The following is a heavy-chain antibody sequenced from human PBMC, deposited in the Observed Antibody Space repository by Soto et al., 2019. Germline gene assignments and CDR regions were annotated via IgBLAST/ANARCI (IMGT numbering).Heavy chain of an antibody. V-gene: IGHV1-69*13. Sequence: ASVKVSCKASGGTFSSYAISWVRQAPGQGLEWMGGIIPIFGTANYAQKFQGRVTITADESTSTAYMELSSLRSEDTDVYYCAAPIAYCGGDCYSAFDIWGQGTMVTVSS. CDR2: IIPIFGTA. CDR3: AAPIAYCGGDCYSAFDI. J-gene: IGHJ3*02. CDR1: GGTFSSYA. D-gene: IGHD2-21*02.